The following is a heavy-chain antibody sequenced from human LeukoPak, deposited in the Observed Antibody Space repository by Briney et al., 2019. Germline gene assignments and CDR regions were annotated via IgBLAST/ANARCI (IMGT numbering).Heavy chain of an antibody. CDR2: INPNSGGT. D-gene: IGHD3-22*01. J-gene: IGHJ4*02. CDR1: GYTFTSYY. CDR3: ARGGVGYYAFDY. V-gene: IGHV1-2*02. Sequence: ASVKVSCKASGYTFTSYYMHWVRQAPGQGLEWMGWINPNSGGTNYAQKFQGRVSVTRDTSISTAYMEVSSLRSDDTAVYYCARGGVGYYAFDYWGQGAQVTVSS.